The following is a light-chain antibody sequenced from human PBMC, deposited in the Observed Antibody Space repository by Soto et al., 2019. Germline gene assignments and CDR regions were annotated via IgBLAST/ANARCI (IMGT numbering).Light chain of an antibody. CDR3: LLSYAVAWV. CDR1: TGGVTSSHY. J-gene: IGLJ2*01. Sequence: QTVVTQEHSLTVSPGGTVTLTCGSSTGGVTSSHYPFWIQQKPGQAPMTLIYDTSNKHSWTPARFSGSLLGGKAALTLSGAQPEDEADYYCLLSYAVAWVFGGGTKVTVL. V-gene: IGLV7-46*01. CDR2: DTS.